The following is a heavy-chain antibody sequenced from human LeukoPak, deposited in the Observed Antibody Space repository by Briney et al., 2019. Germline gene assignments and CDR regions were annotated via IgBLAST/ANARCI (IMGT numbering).Heavy chain of an antibody. J-gene: IGHJ4*02. V-gene: IGHV3-30*18. CDR1: GFTFSSYG. CDR2: ISYDGSNK. CDR3: AKAPPSGYYCDY. Sequence: VGSLRLSCAASGFTFSSYGMHWVRQAPGKGLEWVAVISYDGSNKYYADSVKGRFTISRDNSKSTLYLQMNSLRAEDTAVYYCAKAPPSGYYCDYWGQGTLVTVSS. D-gene: IGHD3-22*01.